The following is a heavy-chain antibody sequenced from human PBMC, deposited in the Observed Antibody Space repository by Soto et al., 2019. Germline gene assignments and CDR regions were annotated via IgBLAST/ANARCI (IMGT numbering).Heavy chain of an antibody. CDR3: AKVVKYHVLTGYYKGPDYYGMDV. V-gene: IGHV3-23*01. CDR2: ISGSGGST. D-gene: IGHD3-9*01. J-gene: IGHJ6*02. Sequence: GGSLRLSXAASGFTFSIYSMNWVRQAPGKGLEWVSLISGSGGSTHYADSVEGRFTISRDNSKNTLYLEMDSLRAEDTAVYYCAKVVKYHVLTGYYKGPDYYGMDVWGQGTTVTVSS. CDR1: GFTFSIYS.